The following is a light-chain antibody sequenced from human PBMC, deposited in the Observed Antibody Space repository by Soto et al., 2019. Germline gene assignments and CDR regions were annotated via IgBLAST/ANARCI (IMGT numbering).Light chain of an antibody. Sequence: QSVLTQPPSVSGAPGQRLTISCTGSSSNIGAGYDVHWYQQLPGTAPKLLIYGNSNRPSGVPDRFSGSKSGTSASLAITGLQAEDEADYYCQSYASSLSANVVFGGGTKVTVL. CDR1: SSNIGAGYD. CDR3: QSYASSLSANVV. J-gene: IGLJ2*01. V-gene: IGLV1-40*01. CDR2: GNS.